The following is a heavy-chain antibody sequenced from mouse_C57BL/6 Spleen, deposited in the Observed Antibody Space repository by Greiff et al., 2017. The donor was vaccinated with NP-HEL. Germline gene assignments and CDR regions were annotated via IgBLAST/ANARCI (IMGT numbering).Heavy chain of an antibody. V-gene: IGHV1-15*01. Sequence: QVQLKESGAELVRPGASVTLSCKASGYTFTDYEMHWVKQTPVHGLEWIGAIDPETGGTAYNQKFKGKAILTADKSSSTAYMELRSLTSEDSAVYYCTRYFTTVVARPYWYFDVWGTGTTVTVSS. CDR1: GYTFTDYE. J-gene: IGHJ1*03. CDR3: TRYFTTVVARPYWYFDV. D-gene: IGHD1-1*01. CDR2: IDPETGGT.